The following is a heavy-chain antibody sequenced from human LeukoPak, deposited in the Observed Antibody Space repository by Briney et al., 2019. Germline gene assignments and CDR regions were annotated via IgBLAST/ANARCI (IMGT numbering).Heavy chain of an antibody. D-gene: IGHD6-19*01. CDR1: GGSINVDYNTDY. J-gene: IGHJ4*02. V-gene: IGHV4-4*07. CDR3: ARDLGINTGWYGFDS. Sequence: PSKTLSLTCNVSGGSINVDYNTDYWSWIRQPAGKGLEWIGRIHASEITSYNPSFRGRVTVSLDKSMNQVSLHLASVTAADTAVYYCARDLGINTGWYGFDSWGLGILVTVSS. CDR2: IHASEIT.